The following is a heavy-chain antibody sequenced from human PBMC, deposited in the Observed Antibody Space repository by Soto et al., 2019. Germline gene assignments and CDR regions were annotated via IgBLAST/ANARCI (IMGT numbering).Heavy chain of an antibody. Sequence: ASVKVSCKASGYTYISYSMHWVRQAPGQRLEWMGWINVGNGNTKYSQNFQGRVTINQDTSTSTVYMELSSLRSEDTAVYYCARDLPSNIVVVSLDAFDIWGQGTIVT. J-gene: IGHJ3*02. CDR1: GYTYISYS. V-gene: IGHV1-3*01. CDR3: ARDLPSNIVVVSLDAFDI. D-gene: IGHD2-21*01. CDR2: INVGNGNT.